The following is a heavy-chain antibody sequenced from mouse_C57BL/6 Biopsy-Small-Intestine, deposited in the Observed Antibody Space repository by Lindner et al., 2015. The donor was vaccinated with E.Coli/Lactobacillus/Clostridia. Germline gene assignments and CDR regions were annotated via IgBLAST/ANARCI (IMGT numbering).Heavy chain of an antibody. V-gene: IGHV1-85*01. CDR1: GYTFPSFD. D-gene: IGHD3-2*02. J-gene: IGHJ4*01. CDR2: INPRDGSS. CDR3: SRTSQATSHYYSLDY. Sequence: VQLQESGPELVKPGASVKLSCKASGYTFPSFDINWVKQRPGQGLEWIGWINPRDGSSKYNERFKGKATLTADTSSSTTYMELHSLTSEDSAVYFCSRTSQATSHYYSLDYWGQGTSVTVSS.